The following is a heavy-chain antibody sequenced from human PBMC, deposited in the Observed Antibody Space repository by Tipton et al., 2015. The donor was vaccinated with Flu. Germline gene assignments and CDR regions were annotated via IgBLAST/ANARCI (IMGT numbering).Heavy chain of an antibody. CDR3: ARGQGGCSSTSCYSRGAYYFDY. D-gene: IGHD2-2*01. Sequence: TLSLTCTVSGGSISSYYWSWIRQPAGKGLEWIGRIYTSGSTNYNPSLKSRVTMSVDTSKNQFSLKLSSVTAADTAVYYCARGQGGCSSTSCYSRGAYYFDYWGQGTLVTVSS. CDR2: IYTSGST. J-gene: IGHJ4*02. V-gene: IGHV4-4*07. CDR1: GGSISSYY.